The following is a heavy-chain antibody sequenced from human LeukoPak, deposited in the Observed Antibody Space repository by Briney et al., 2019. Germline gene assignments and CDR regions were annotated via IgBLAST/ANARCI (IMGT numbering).Heavy chain of an antibody. J-gene: IGHJ4*02. CDR3: AKQRTARSLGE. CDR2: ISGSGGDT. D-gene: IGHD6-6*01. V-gene: IGHV3-23*01. Sequence: PGGSLRLSCAASGFPFTFAMSWVRQAPGKGLEWVSSISGSGGDTYYADSVKGRFTISRDNSKNTLYLQMNRLRAEDTAIYYCAKQRTARSLGEGGRGTLVTVSS. CDR1: GFPFTFA.